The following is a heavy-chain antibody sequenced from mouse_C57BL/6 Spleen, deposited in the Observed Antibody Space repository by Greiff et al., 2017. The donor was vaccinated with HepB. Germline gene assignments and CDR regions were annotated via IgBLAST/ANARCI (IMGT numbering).Heavy chain of an antibody. V-gene: IGHV1-47*01. Sequence: VQLQQSGAELVKPGASVKMSCKASGYTFTTYPIEWMKQNHGKSLEWIGNFHPYNDDTKYNEKFKSKATLTVEKSSSTVYLELSRLTSDDSAVYYCAITTVVAPGAMDYWGQGTSVTVSS. J-gene: IGHJ4*01. CDR3: AITTVVAPGAMDY. CDR2: FHPYNDDT. D-gene: IGHD1-1*01. CDR1: GYTFTTYP.